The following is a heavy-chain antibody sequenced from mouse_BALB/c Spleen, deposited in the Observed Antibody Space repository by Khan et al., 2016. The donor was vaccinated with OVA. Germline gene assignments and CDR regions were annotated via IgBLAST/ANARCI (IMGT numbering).Heavy chain of an antibody. CDR3: ADHLTGWSAY. D-gene: IGHD4-1*01. J-gene: IGHJ3*01. Sequence: EVELVESGGDLVKPGGSLKLSCAASGFTFSSYSMSWVRQTPDKRLEWVASISSGGDYTYYPDSVKGRFTISRDIAKNTLYLQMSELKSEETAMYDGADHLTGWSAYWGEGTVVTGSA. V-gene: IGHV5-6*01. CDR1: GFTFSSYS. CDR2: ISSGGDYT.